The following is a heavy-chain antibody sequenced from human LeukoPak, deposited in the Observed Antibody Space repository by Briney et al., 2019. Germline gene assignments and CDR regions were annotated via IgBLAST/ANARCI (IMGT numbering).Heavy chain of an antibody. D-gene: IGHD3-10*02. CDR1: GYTFTGYY. CDR3: ARGLRSGSYPPDNWFDP. CDR2: INPNSGGT. Sequence: ASVKVSCKASGYTFTGYYMHWVRQAPGQGLEWMGWINPNSGGTNYAQKFQGRVTMTRDTSISTAYMELSRLRSDDTAVYYCARGLRSGSYPPDNWFDPWGQGTLVTVSS. J-gene: IGHJ5*02. V-gene: IGHV1-2*02.